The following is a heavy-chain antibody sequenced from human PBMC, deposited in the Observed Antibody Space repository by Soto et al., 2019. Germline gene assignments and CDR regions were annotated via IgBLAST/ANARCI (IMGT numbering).Heavy chain of an antibody. CDR1: GGSISSGGYY. CDR3: ARVCCGDCHNGMDV. V-gene: IGHV4-31*03. Sequence: QVQLQESGPGLVKPSQTLSLTCTVSGGSISSGGYYWSWIRQHPGKGLEWIGYIYYSGSTYYHPSRKSRVTISVDTSKNQFSLKLSSVTAADTAVYYCARVCCGDCHNGMDVWGQGTTFTVSS. D-gene: IGHD2-21*02. CDR2: IYYSGST. J-gene: IGHJ6*02.